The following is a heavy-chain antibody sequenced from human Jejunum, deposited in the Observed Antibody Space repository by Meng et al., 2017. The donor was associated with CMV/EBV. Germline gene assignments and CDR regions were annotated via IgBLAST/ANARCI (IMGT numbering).Heavy chain of an antibody. CDR1: GFTFGRHA. CDR3: ARDPDSGSFYFDY. CDR2: IWYDGSKK. J-gene: IGHJ4*02. Sequence: ASGFTFGRHAMHWLRQAPGKGLEWVAVIWYDGSKKYYADAVKGRFTISRNNSNNTVYLQVNSLRPEDTAVYYCARDPDSGSFYFDYWGPGTLVTVSS. V-gene: IGHV3-30*04. D-gene: IGHD1-26*01.